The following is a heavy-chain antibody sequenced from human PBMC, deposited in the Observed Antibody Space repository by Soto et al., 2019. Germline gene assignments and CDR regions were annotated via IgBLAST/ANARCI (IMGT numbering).Heavy chain of an antibody. CDR1: GGTFSSYT. Sequence: QVQLVQSGAEVKKPGSSVKVSCKASGGTFSSYTISWVRQAPGQGLEWMGRIIPILGIANYAQKLQGRVTITXXKXTXTASMELSSLRSEDTAVYYCARARWYHPSGYYGMDVWGQGTTVTVSS. CDR2: IIPILGIA. CDR3: ARARWYHPSGYYGMDV. J-gene: IGHJ6*02. V-gene: IGHV1-69*02. D-gene: IGHD2-15*01.